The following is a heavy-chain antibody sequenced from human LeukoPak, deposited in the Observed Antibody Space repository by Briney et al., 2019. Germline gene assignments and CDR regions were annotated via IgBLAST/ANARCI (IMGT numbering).Heavy chain of an antibody. J-gene: IGHJ4*02. CDR3: AREGWGFDY. CDR1: GGSISSYY. D-gene: IGHD7-27*01. V-gene: IGHV4-59*01. Sequence: PSETLSLTCTVSGGSISSYYWSWIRQPPGKGPEWIGYIYYSGSTNYNPSLKSRVTISVDTSKNQFSLKLSSVTAADTAVYYCAREGWGFDYWGQGTLVTVSS. CDR2: IYYSGST.